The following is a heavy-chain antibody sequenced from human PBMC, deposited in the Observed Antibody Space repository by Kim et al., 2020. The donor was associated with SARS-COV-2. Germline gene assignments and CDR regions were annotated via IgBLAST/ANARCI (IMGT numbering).Heavy chain of an antibody. D-gene: IGHD3-3*01. V-gene: IGHV3-13*05. CDR2: IGTAGDP. CDR1: GFTFSSYD. CDR3: ARGGYYDFWSGLYYYYGMDV. J-gene: IGHJ6*02. Sequence: GGSLRLSCAASGFTFSSYDMHWVRQATGKGLEWVSAIGTAGDPYYPGSVKGRFTISRENAKNSLYLQMNSLRAGDTAVYYCARGGYYDFWSGLYYYYGMDVWGQGTTVTVSS.